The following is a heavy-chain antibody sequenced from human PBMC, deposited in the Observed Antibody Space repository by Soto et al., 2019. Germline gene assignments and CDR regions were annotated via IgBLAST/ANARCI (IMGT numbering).Heavy chain of an antibody. D-gene: IGHD5-12*01. Sequence: ASVKVSCKASGYTFTSYYMHWLRQSPGQGLEWMGIINPSGGSTSYAQKFQGRVTMTRDTSTSTVYMELSSLRSEDTAVYYCARDESGYDGGPHAFDIWGQGTMVTVSS. J-gene: IGHJ3*02. CDR1: GYTFTSYY. CDR2: INPSGGST. CDR3: ARDESGYDGGPHAFDI. V-gene: IGHV1-46*01.